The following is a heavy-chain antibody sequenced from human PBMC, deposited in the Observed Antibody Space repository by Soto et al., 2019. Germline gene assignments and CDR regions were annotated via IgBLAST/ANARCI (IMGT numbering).Heavy chain of an antibody. Sequence: QVQLVQSGAEVKKPGSSVKVSCKASGGTFSSYAISWVRQAPGQGLEWMGGIIPIFGTANYAQKFQGRVTITADESTSTAYMELSSLRSEDTAVYHCARVNAAAGTDYYYGMDVWGQGTTVTVSS. CDR2: IIPIFGTA. CDR3: ARVNAAAGTDYYYGMDV. D-gene: IGHD6-13*01. J-gene: IGHJ6*02. CDR1: GGTFSSYA. V-gene: IGHV1-69*01.